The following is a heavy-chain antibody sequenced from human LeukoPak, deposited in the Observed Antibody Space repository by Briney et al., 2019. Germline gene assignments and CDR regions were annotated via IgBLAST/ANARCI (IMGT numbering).Heavy chain of an antibody. J-gene: IGHJ4*02. Sequence: GESLKISCKGSGYSFTSHWISWVRQMPGKGLEWMGRIDPTDSYTTYSPSFQGHVATSVDKSINTAYPQWRSLRASDTAVYYCGRHDRYGDIEYWGQGNLVAVTS. V-gene: IGHV5-10-1*01. CDR3: GRHDRYGDIEY. D-gene: IGHD4-17*01. CDR2: IDPTDSYT. CDR1: GYSFTSHW.